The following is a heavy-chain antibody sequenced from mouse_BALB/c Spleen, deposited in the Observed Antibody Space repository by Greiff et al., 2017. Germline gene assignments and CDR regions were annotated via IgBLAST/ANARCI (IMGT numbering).Heavy chain of an antibody. D-gene: IGHD4-1*01. CDR3: ARLGYFDY. CDR1: GYTFTSYW. CDR2: INPSNGRT. V-gene: IGHV1S81*02. J-gene: IGHJ2*01. Sequence: QVHVKQPGAELVKPGASVKLSCKASGYTFTSYWMHWVKQRPGQGLEWIGEINPSNGRTNYNEKFKSKATLTVDKSSSTAYMQLSSLTSDDSAVYCCARLGYFDYWGQGTTLTVSS.